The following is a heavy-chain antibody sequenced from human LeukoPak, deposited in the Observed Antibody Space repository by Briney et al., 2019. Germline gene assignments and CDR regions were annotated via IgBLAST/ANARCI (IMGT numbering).Heavy chain of an antibody. CDR1: GGSISSSSYY. CDR2: IYYSGST. Sequence: KPSETLSLTCTVSGGSISSSSYYWGWIRQPPGKGLEWIGSIYYSGSTYYNPSLKSRVTISVDTSKNQFSLKLSSVTAADTAVYYCARGAPRSDFWSGYYYWGQGTLVTVSS. CDR3: ARGAPRSDFWSGYYY. D-gene: IGHD3-3*01. V-gene: IGHV4-39*07. J-gene: IGHJ4*02.